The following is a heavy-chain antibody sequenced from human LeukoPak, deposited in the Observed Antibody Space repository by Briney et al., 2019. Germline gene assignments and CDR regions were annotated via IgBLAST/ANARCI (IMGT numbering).Heavy chain of an antibody. D-gene: IGHD3-10*01. V-gene: IGHV4-4*07. J-gene: IGHJ5*02. CDR2: IYTSGST. CDR1: GGSISSYY. CDR3: ARAPIYGSGSYKGNWFDP. Sequence: SETLSLTSTVSGGSISSYYWSWIRQPAGKGLEWIGRIYTSGSTNYNPSLKSRVTMSVDTSKNQFSLKLSSVTAADTAVYYCARAPIYGSGSYKGNWFDPWGQGTLVTVSS.